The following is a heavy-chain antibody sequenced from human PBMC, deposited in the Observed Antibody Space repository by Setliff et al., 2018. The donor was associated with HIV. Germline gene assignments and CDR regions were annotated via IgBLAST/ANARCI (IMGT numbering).Heavy chain of an antibody. J-gene: IGHJ4*02. CDR2: INAGNGNT. V-gene: IGHV1-3*01. Sequence: GASVKVSCKASGYTFTSYAMHWVRQAPGQRLEWMGWINAGNGNTKYSQKFQGRVTITRDTSASTAYMELSRLRSDDTAVYYCARGGILQFLEWSVDYWGQGTLVTVSS. CDR1: GYTFTSYA. D-gene: IGHD3-3*01. CDR3: ARGGILQFLEWSVDY.